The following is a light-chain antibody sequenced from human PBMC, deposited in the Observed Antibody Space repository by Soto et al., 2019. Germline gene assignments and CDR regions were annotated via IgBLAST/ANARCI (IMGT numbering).Light chain of an antibody. CDR1: SSNIGSNN. CDR3: AAWDYSLNGLYV. J-gene: IGLJ1*01. CDR2: SNN. Sequence: QSVLTQPPSASGTPGQRVTISCSGSSSNIGSNNVNWYQQLPGTAPKLLIYSNNQRPSGVPDRFSGSKSGTSASLAISGLQSEDEAEYYCAAWDYSLNGLYVFGTGTKVTVL. V-gene: IGLV1-44*01.